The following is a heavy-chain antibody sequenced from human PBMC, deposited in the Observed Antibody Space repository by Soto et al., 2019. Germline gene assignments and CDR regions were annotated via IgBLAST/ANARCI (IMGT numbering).Heavy chain of an antibody. CDR2: IIPIFGTA. Sequence: QVQLVQSGAEVKKPGSSVKVSCKASGGTFSSYAISWVRQAPGQGLEWMGGIIPIFGTANYAQKVQGRVTIRAGESTSTAYVGLSSLRSEGTAVYYWAGVQIVATDDAFDIWGQGTMVTVSS. V-gene: IGHV1-69*12. CDR1: GGTFSSYA. D-gene: IGHD5-12*01. CDR3: AGVQIVATDDAFDI. J-gene: IGHJ3*02.